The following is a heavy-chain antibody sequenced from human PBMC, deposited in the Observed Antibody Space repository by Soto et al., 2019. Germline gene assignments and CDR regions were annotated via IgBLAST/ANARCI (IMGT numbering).Heavy chain of an antibody. V-gene: IGHV4-30-4*01. J-gene: IGHJ5*02. CDR3: ARGVPAPDFWSGYYSWFDP. CDR2: IYYSGST. Sequence: SETLSLTCTVSGGSISSGDYYWSWIRQPPGKGLEWIGYIYYSGSTYYNPSLKSRVTISVDTSKNQFSLKLSSVTAADTAVYYCARGVPAPDFWSGYYSWFDPWGQGTLVTVSS. CDR1: GGSISSGDYY. D-gene: IGHD3-3*01.